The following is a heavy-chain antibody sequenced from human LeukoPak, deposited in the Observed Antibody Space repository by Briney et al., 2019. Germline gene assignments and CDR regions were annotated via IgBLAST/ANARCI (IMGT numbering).Heavy chain of an antibody. CDR1: GFTFDDYG. D-gene: IGHD2-2*01. J-gene: IGHJ5*02. Sequence: PGGSLRLSCAASGFTFDDYGMSWVRHAPGKGLEWVSGINWNGGSTGYADSVKGRFTISRDNAKNSLYLQMNSLRAEDTAVYYCAKAEGVVPAAPRWGNWFDPWGQGTLVTVSS. CDR3: AKAEGVVPAAPRWGNWFDP. V-gene: IGHV3-20*04. CDR2: INWNGGST.